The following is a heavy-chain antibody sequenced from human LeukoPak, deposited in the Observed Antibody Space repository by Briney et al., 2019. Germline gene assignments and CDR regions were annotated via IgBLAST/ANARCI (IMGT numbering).Heavy chain of an antibody. CDR2: ISGSGGST. J-gene: IGHJ4*02. CDR3: AKGHYGYYYDSSGYFDYFDY. V-gene: IGHV3-23*01. CDR1: GFTFSSYA. D-gene: IGHD3-22*01. Sequence: PGGSLRLSCAASGFTFSSYAMSWVRQAPGKRLEWVSAISGSGGSTYYADSVKGRFTISRDNSKNTLYLQMNSLRAEDTAVYYCAKGHYGYYYDSSGYFDYFDYWGQGTLVTVSS.